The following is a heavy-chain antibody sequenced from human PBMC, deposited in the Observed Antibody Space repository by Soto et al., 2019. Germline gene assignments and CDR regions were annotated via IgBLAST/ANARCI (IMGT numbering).Heavy chain of an antibody. CDR3: ARESEDLTSNFDY. Sequence: SLRLSCAASGFPFTRYSMNWVRQAPGKGLEWVSSISSTTNYIYYGDSMKGRFTISRDNAKNSLYLEMNSLRAEDTAVYYCARESEDLTSNFDYWGQGTLVTVAS. J-gene: IGHJ4*02. CDR1: GFPFTRYS. CDR2: ISSTTNYI. V-gene: IGHV3-21*06.